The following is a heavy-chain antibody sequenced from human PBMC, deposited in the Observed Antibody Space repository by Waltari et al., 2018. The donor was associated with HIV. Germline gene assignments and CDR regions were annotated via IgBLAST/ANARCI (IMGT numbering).Heavy chain of an antibody. CDR3: ARGRLTTVTFKGHYYGMDV. V-gene: IGHV4-34*01. D-gene: IGHD4-17*01. J-gene: IGHJ6*02. CDR2: INHSGST. CDR1: GGSFSGYY. Sequence: QVQLQQWGAGLLKPSETLSLTCAVYGGSFSGYYWSWIRQPPGKGLEWIGEINHSGSTNYNPSLKSRVTISVDTSKNQFSLKLSSVTAADTAVYYCARGRLTTVTFKGHYYGMDVWGQGTTVTVSS.